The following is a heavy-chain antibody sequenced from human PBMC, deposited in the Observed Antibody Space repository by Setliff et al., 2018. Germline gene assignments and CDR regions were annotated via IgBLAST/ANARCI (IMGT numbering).Heavy chain of an antibody. CDR1: GGPFSGYY. V-gene: IGHV4-34*01. J-gene: IGHJ6*03. CDR3: ARMSGFQYMDV. D-gene: IGHD3-3*01. CDR2: INHSGST. Sequence: SETLSLTCAVYGGPFSGYYWSWIRQPPGKGLEWIGEINHSGSTNYNPSLKSRVTISVDTSKNQFSLKLSSVTAADTAVYYCARMSGFQYMDVWGKGTTVTVSS.